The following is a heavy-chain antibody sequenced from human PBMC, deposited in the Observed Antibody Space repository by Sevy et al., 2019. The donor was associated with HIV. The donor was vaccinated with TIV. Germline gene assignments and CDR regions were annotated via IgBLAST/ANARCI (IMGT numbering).Heavy chain of an antibody. V-gene: IGHV3-7*01. Sequence: GGSLRLSCAASGFTFSANWMNWVRQAPGKGLEWVANIKGDGSEKHDVDSVEGRFTNSRDNAKNLLYLQMNSLRVEDTAVYYCAHETFGRFESWGQGTLVTVSS. J-gene: IGHJ4*02. CDR1: GFTFSANW. CDR3: AHETFGRFES. CDR2: IKGDGSEK. D-gene: IGHD3-16*01.